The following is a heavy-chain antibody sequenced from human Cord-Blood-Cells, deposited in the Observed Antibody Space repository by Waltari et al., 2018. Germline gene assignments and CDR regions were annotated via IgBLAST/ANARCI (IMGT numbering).Heavy chain of an antibody. CDR3: ARDKTYSGYDYFNY. V-gene: IGHV1-69*01. CDR2: IIPICGTA. J-gene: IGHJ4*02. D-gene: IGHD5-12*01. CDR1: GGTFSSYA. Sequence: QVQLVQSGAEVKKPGSSVKVSCKASGGTFSSYAISWVRQAPGQGLEWMGGIIPICGTANYAQKFQGRVTITADESTSTAYMELSSLRSEDTAVYYCARDKTYSGYDYFNYWGQGTLVTVSS.